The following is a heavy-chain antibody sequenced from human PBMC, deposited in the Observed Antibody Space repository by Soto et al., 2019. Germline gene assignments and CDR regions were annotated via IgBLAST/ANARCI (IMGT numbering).Heavy chain of an antibody. CDR1: CGSLISHY. CDR3: ARVGDVSGYYRNFDY. V-gene: IGHV4-59*11. J-gene: IGHJ4*02. Sequence: PSETLSLTCTVSCGSLISHYWGWIRQPPGKGLEWIGDIYYTGNTNYNPSLKSRVTISVDTSKNQFSLKLSAVTAADTAVYYCARVGDVSGYYRNFDYWGQGTLVTVSS. D-gene: IGHD3-22*01. CDR2: IYYTGNT.